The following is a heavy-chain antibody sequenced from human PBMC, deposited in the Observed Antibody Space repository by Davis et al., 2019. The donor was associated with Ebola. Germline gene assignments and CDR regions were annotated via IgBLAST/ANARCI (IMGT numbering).Heavy chain of an antibody. CDR2: VHGGNGNT. J-gene: IGHJ4*02. V-gene: IGHV1-3*01. CDR3: ARASFGYNSGWYADY. Sequence: AASVKVSCKASGFILTNYAIHWVRQAPGQRLGWMGWVHGGNGNTKYSQRFQGRVTITTDTSASTVYLDLTSLRSDDTAVFYCARASFGYNSGWYADYWGPGSLVTVSS. CDR1: GFILTNYA. D-gene: IGHD6-19*01.